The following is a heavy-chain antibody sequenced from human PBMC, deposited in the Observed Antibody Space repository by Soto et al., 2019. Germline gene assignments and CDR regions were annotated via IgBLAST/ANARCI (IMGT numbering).Heavy chain of an antibody. CDR2: IYYSGST. J-gene: IGHJ4*02. Sequence: TSETLSLTCTVSGGSISSYYWSWIRQPPGKGLEWIGYIYYSGSTNYNPSLKSRVTISVDTSKNQFSLKLSSVTAADTAVYYCARGKYFDWLYPGYWGQGTLVTVSS. CDR1: GGSISSYY. V-gene: IGHV4-59*01. CDR3: ARGKYFDWLYPGY. D-gene: IGHD3-9*01.